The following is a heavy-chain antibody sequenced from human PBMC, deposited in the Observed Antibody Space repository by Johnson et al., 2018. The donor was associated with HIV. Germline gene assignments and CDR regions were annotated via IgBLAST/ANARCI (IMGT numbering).Heavy chain of an antibody. CDR1: GFTFDDYA. CDR2: ISWNSGSI. J-gene: IGHJ3*02. CDR3: ASVRVSNYDILTGYPLNAFDI. D-gene: IGHD3-9*01. V-gene: IGHV3-9*01. Sequence: VQLVESGGGLVQPGRSLRLSCAASGFTFDDYAMHWVRQAPGKGLAWVSGISWNSGSIGYADSVTGRFTISSDHAKNSLYLQMNSLRAEDTAVYYCASVRVSNYDILTGYPLNAFDIWGQGTMVTVSS.